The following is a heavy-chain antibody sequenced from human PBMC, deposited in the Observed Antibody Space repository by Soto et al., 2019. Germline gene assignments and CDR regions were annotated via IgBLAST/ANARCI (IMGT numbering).Heavy chain of an antibody. V-gene: IGHV4-31*03. D-gene: IGHD3-16*01. CDR1: GDSMATGGHY. CDR2: VYYSGAT. J-gene: IGHJ4*02. CDR3: ARDKDLQPTVWGF. Sequence: SETLSLTCTVSGDSMATGGHYYNWIRQVPGKGLEWIGYVYYSGATHYTPSLRARATISRDTSKNQFSLRLISVTAADTALYYCARDKDLQPTVWGFWGQGIQVTAPQ.